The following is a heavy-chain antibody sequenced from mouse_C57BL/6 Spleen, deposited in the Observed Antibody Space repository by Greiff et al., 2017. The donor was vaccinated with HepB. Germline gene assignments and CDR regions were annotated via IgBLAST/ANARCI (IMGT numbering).Heavy chain of an antibody. Sequence: EVKLQQSGAELVKPGASVKLSCTASGFNIKDYYMHWVKQRPEQGLEWIGRIDPEDGETKYAPNFQGKATITADTSSNTAYLQLSSRTSEDTAVYYCASFDGYVWGTGTTVTVSS. J-gene: IGHJ1*03. CDR3: ASFDGYV. V-gene: IGHV14-2*01. D-gene: IGHD2-3*01. CDR1: GFNIKDYY. CDR2: IDPEDGET.